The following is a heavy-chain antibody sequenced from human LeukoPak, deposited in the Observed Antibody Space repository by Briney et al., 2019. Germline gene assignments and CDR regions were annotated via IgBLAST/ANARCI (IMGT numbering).Heavy chain of an antibody. D-gene: IGHD3-9*01. CDR2: VYIRGRT. CDR3: ASQTALPYFDLLLGDGPGYFDY. Sequence: SETLSLTCTVSGDSITSDRCYWTWIRQTAGKGLEWIGRVYIRGRTHYNPSLKSRVTISVDTSKNQFSLKLSSVTAADTAVYYCASQTALPYFDLLLGDGPGYFDYWGQGTLVTVSS. CDR1: GDSITSDRCY. J-gene: IGHJ4*02. V-gene: IGHV4-61*02.